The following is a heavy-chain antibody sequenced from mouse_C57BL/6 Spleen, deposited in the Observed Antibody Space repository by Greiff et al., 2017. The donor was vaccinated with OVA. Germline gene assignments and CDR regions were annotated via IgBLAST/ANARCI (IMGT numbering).Heavy chain of an antibody. Sequence: VQLKESGAELVRPGASVKLSCTASGFNIKDDYMHWVKQRPEQGLEWIGWIDPENGDTEYASKFQGKATITADTSSNTAYLQLSSLTSEDTAVYYCTIWGYDSWFAYWGQGTLVTVSA. CDR1: GFNIKDDY. V-gene: IGHV14-4*01. J-gene: IGHJ3*01. CDR3: TIWGYDSWFAY. D-gene: IGHD2-2*01. CDR2: IDPENGDT.